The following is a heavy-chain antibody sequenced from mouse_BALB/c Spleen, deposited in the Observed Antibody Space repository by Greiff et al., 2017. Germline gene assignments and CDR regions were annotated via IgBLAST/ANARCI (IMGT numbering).Heavy chain of an antibody. CDR2: IDPENGDT. J-gene: IGHJ4*01. D-gene: IGHD2-9*01. CDR1: GFNIKDYY. V-gene: IGHV14-4*02. CDR3: KSYYGYDDYYAMDY. Sequence: VQLQQSGAELVRSGASVKLSCTASGFNIKDYYMHWVKQRPEQGLEWIGWIDPENGDTEYAPKFQGKATMTADTSSNKAYLQLSSLTSEDTAVYYCKSYYGYDDYYAMDYWGQGTSVTVSS.